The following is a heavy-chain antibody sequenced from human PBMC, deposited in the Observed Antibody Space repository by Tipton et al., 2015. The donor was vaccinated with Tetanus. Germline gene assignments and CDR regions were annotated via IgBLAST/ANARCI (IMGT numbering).Heavy chain of an antibody. J-gene: IGHJ4*02. CDR2: IYFTGTT. CDR1: GDSISSGDFC. CDR3: ARDSYYSSRWSFADY. Sequence: TLSLTCTVSGDSISSGDFCWSWIRQHPGKGLEWIGYIYFTGTTYYNPSLESRLTISIDTSKNQFSLELTSVTAADTAVYYCARDSYYSSRWSFADYWGQGTLVTVSS. D-gene: IGHD3-22*01. V-gene: IGHV4-31*03.